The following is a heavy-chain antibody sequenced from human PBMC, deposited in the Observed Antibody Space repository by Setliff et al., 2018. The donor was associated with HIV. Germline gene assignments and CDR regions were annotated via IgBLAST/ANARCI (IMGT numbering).Heavy chain of an antibody. CDR1: GYTFGDSG. Sequence: PGGSLSLSCTTSGYTFGDSGLSWVRQAPGKGLEWVGFIRSIKNKDFGETPEYAASVKGRFSISRDDSKSILYLEMNSLKIEDTALYYCTRDRHYSLWAGNVRVDFWGQGTLVTVSS. D-gene: IGHD6-19*01. V-gene: IGHV3-49*04. J-gene: IGHJ4*02. CDR3: TRDRHYSLWAGNVRVDF. CDR2: IRSIKNKDFGETP.